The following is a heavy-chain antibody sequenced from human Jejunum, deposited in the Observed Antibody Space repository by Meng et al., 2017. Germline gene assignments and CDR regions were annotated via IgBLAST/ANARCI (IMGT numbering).Heavy chain of an antibody. J-gene: IGHJ4*02. D-gene: IGHD2-15*01. CDR2: IYSGGST. V-gene: IGHV4-39*01. CDR3: ARQLNVWDSAGTYGGDFDF. CDR1: GFSMSHMGYH. Sequence: QLQLQESGPGLVKPSETLPPPCSVSGFSMSHMGYHWGWIRQTPGKGLEWIGSIYSGGSTKYNPSLKSRVTVSLDTSKKQFSLHLNSLTAADTAVYFCARQLNVWDSAGTYGGDFDFWGQGTLVTVSS.